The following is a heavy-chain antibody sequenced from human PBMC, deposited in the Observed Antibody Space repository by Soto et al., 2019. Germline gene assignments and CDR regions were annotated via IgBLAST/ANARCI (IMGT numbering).Heavy chain of an antibody. D-gene: IGHD2-21*02. CDR1: RFPFNSYA. V-gene: IGHV3-23*01. CDR3: AKDLDAGDPRAFDI. CDR2: ISGSGGAT. J-gene: IGHJ3*02. Sequence: EVQLLESGGGLVQPGGSLRLSCAASRFPFNSYAMSWVRQAPGKGLEWVSAISGSGGATYYAGSVKGRFTISRDNSKDTLYLQMNSLRVEDTAIYNCAKDLDAGDPRAFDIWGQGTMVTVSS.